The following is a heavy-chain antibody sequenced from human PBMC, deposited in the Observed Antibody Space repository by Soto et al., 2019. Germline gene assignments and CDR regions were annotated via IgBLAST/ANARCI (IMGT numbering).Heavy chain of an antibody. CDR1: GFIFSNNA. CDR2: ISYDSSEI. V-gene: IGHV3-30*01. J-gene: IGHJ4*01. Sequence: PGGSLRLSCVGSGFIFSNNAMHWVRQAPGKGLEWVALISYDSSEIFYADSVKGRFTISRDNPKNTLFLHMNSPRADDTAVYYCAIARVADSSLDHWGRGVLVTVSS. D-gene: IGHD3-3*01. CDR3: AIARVADSSLDH.